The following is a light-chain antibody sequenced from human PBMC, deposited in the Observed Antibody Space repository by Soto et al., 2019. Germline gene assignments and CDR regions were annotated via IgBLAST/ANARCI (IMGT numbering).Light chain of an antibody. V-gene: IGKV1-5*03. CDR3: QQSYSTLIT. J-gene: IGKJ5*01. CDR2: KAS. Sequence: DIQMTQSPSTLSASVGDRVTITCRASQSISSWLAWYQQKPGKAPKLLIYKASSLEGGVPSRFSGSGSGTDFTLTISSLQPDDLATYYCQQSYSTLITFGQGTRLEIK. CDR1: QSISSW.